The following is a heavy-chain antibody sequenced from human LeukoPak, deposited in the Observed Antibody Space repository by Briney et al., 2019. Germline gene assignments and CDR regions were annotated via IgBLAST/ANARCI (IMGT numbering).Heavy chain of an antibody. V-gene: IGHV4-59*01. Sequence: SETLSLTCTVSGGSISGYYGSWIRQPPGKGLEWIGYIHYRGSTSYSPSLKSRVTKSVDTSKMQFSLKLNSGTAADTAVYYCARYAADGRNLEYWGQGTLVTVSS. CDR3: ARYAADGRNLEY. CDR2: IHYRGST. CDR1: GGSISGYY. J-gene: IGHJ4*02. D-gene: IGHD6-13*01.